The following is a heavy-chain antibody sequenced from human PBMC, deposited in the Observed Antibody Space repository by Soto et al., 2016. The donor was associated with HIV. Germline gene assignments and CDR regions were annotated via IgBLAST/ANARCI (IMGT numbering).Heavy chain of an antibody. CDR1: GYTFTSYG. J-gene: IGHJ4*02. Sequence: QVQLVQSGAEVKKPGASVKVSCKASGYTFTSYGITWVRQAPGQGLEWMGWISPYNGNTNFTQKFQGRVTMTTDTSTSTAYMELRSLRSDDTAVYYCARDRWGYRYYSNQHYFDYWAREVWSPSP. CDR3: ARDRWGYRYYSNQHYFDY. D-gene: IGHD3-16*02. CDR2: ISPYNGNT. V-gene: IGHV1-18*01.